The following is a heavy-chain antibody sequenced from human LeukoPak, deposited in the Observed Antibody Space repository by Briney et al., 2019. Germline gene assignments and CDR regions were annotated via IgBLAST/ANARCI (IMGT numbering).Heavy chain of an antibody. J-gene: IGHJ4*02. D-gene: IGHD3-22*01. CDR3: AKRDVVIRVILVGFHKEPYYFAS. V-gene: IGHV3-23*01. CDR1: GITLSNYG. Sequence: PGGSLRLSCAVSGITLSNYGMSWVRQAPGKGLEGVAGISGGGGGRNYADSVKGRLTISRDNAKKTLCVQMNGLRAEDTAVYFCAKRDVVIRVILVGFHKEPYYFASWRQGALVTVSS. CDR2: ISGGGGGR.